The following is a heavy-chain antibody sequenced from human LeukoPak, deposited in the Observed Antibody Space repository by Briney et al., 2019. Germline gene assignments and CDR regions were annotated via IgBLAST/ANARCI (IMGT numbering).Heavy chain of an antibody. Sequence: ASVKVSCKASGGTFSSYAISWVRQAPGQGLELMGRIIPIFGTANYAQKFQGRVTITTDESTSTAYMELSSLRSEDTAVYYCARDKNAYYYDETGAFDIWGQGTMVTVSS. CDR3: ARDKNAYYYDETGAFDI. CDR1: GGTFSSYA. D-gene: IGHD3-22*01. V-gene: IGHV1-69*05. J-gene: IGHJ3*02. CDR2: IIPIFGTA.